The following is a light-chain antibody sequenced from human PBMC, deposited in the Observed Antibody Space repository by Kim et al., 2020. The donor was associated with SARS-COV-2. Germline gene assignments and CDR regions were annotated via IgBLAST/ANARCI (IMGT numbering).Light chain of an antibody. V-gene: IGKV1-5*03. CDR3: KQYETYWT. Sequence: DIQMTQFPSTLSAFVGSRVTITCRASQSVDGWLAWYQQQPGKAPRLLIYQASKLATGVPSRFSGSGSETDFTLTVSNLQPDDSAVYYCKQYETYWTFGPGTRVEIK. J-gene: IGKJ1*01. CDR1: QSVDGW. CDR2: QAS.